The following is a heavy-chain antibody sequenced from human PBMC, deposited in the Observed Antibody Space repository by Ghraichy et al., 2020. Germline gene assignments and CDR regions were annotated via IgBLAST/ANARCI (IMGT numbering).Heavy chain of an antibody. Sequence: GGSLRLSCVASDFTVSSNYMSWVRQAPGKGLEWVSIIYSGGSTYYADSVKGRFTISRDNSKNTLYLQMNSLRAEDTAFYYCARGRGATFTDRYFDYWGQGTLVTVSS. J-gene: IGHJ4*02. V-gene: IGHV3-53*01. CDR2: IYSGGST. D-gene: IGHD5-24*01. CDR3: ARGRGATFTDRYFDY. CDR1: DFTVSSNY.